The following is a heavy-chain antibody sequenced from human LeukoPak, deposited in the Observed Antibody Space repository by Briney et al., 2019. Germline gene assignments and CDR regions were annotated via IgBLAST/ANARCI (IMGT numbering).Heavy chain of an antibody. CDR1: GFTFSSYA. J-gene: IGHJ6*03. CDR2: ISGSGGST. V-gene: IGHV3-23*01. Sequence: GGSLRLSCAASGFTFSSYAMSWVRQAPGKGLEWVSAISGSGGSTYYADSVKGRFTISRDNSKNTLYLQMNSLRAEDTAVYYCAKEGIYDILTGQHYYYYYYMDVWGKGTTVTISS. CDR3: AKEGIYDILTGQHYYYYYYMDV. D-gene: IGHD3-9*01.